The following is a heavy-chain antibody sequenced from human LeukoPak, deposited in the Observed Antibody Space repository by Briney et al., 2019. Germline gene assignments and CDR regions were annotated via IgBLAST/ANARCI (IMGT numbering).Heavy chain of an antibody. CDR3: ARDILTGYLFDY. CDR2: ISAYNGST. V-gene: IGHV1-18*04. Sequence: ASVKVSCKASGYTFTSYGISWVRQAPGQGLEWMGWISAYNGSTNYAQKLQGRVTMTTDTSTSTAYMELRSLRSDDTAVYYCARDILTGYLFDYWGQGTLVTVSS. CDR1: GYTFTSYG. J-gene: IGHJ4*02. D-gene: IGHD3-9*01.